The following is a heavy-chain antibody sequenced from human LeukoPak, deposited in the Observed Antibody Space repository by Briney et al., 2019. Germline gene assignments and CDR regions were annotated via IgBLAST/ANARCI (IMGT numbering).Heavy chain of an antibody. CDR2: IRSDGYHT. V-gene: IGHV3-30*02. Sequence: GGSLRLSCAASKFTFSSYGMHWVRQAPGKGLEWVAFIRSDGYHTYYADSVKGRFTITRDNSKNTLYLQMNSLRLEDMALYYCAKPSGSGVDYWGRGTRVTVSS. CDR3: AKPSGSGVDY. J-gene: IGHJ4*02. D-gene: IGHD1-26*01. CDR1: KFTFSSYG.